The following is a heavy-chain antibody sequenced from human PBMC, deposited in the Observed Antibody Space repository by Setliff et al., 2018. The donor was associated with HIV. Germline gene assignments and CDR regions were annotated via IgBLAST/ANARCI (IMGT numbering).Heavy chain of an antibody. CDR2: ISGSGGST. CDR1: GFTFSSYA. J-gene: IGHJ4*02. Sequence: PGGSLRLSCAASGFTFSSYAMSWVRQAPGKGLEWVSGISGSGGSTYYADSVKGRFTISRDDSKGTVYLQMNSLRVEDTGLYYCTTDEVTMVRGILHFFNYWGQGALVIVSS. V-gene: IGHV3-23*01. CDR3: TTDEVTMVRGILHFFNY. D-gene: IGHD3-10*01.